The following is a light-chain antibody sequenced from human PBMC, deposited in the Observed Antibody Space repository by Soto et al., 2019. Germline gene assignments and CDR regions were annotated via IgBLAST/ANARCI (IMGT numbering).Light chain of an antibody. CDR3: SSYTSSSTRV. V-gene: IGLV2-14*01. Sequence: SALTQPASVSGSPGKSITISCTGTSSDVGGYNYVSWYQQHPGKAPKLMIYDVSNRPSGVSNRFSGSKSGNTASLTISGLQAEDEADYYCSSYTSSSTRVFGGGTQLTVL. CDR2: DVS. J-gene: IGLJ2*01. CDR1: SSDVGGYNY.